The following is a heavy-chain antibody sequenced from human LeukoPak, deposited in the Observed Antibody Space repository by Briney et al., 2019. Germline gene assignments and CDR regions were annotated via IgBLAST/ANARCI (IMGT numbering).Heavy chain of an antibody. Sequence: GGSLRLSCAASGFTVSSNFMSWVRQAPGKQLEWVSVIYSGGTTYYADSVKGRFTISRDSSKNTLYLQVNSLRAEDTAVYYCAREGSGSYYFDYWGQGTLVTVSS. D-gene: IGHD3-22*01. CDR3: AREGSGSYYFDY. J-gene: IGHJ4*02. CDR2: IYSGGTT. CDR1: GFTVSSNF. V-gene: IGHV3-53*01.